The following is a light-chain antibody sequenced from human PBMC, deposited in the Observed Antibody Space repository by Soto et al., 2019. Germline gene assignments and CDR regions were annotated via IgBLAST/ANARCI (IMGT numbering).Light chain of an antibody. Sequence: EVVMTQSPATLSVSPGERATLSCRASQSVSSNVAWYQQKPGQAPRLLIYDASTRATGIPARFSGSGSGTEFTLTISSLRSEDFAVYYCQQRSTWPPFTFGPGTKVDIK. CDR1: QSVSSN. V-gene: IGKV3-15*01. CDR3: QQRSTWPPFT. CDR2: DAS. J-gene: IGKJ3*01.